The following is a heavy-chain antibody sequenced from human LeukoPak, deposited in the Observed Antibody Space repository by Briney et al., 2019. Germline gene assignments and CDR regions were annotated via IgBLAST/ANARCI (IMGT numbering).Heavy chain of an antibody. CDR1: GFTFSSYS. CDR2: ISSSSSYI. Sequence: PGGSLRLSCAASGFTFSSYSMNWVRQAPGKGLEWVSSISSSSSYIYYADSVKGRFTISRDNAKNSLYLQMNSLRAEDTAVYYCARGGLGLWFGETSYDFDYWGQGTLVTVSS. V-gene: IGHV3-21*01. J-gene: IGHJ4*02. CDR3: ARGGLGLWFGETSYDFDY. D-gene: IGHD3-10*01.